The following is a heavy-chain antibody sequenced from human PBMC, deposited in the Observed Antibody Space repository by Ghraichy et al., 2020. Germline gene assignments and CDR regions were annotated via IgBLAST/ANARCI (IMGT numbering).Heavy chain of an antibody. J-gene: IGHJ4*02. Sequence: GGSLRLSCAASGFIFSDSAMHWVRQASGKGLEWVGRIRNKANNYATAYAASVKGRYTISRDDSKKTAYLQMNSLKTEDTAVYYCMRSLEPYYFDAWGQGTLVTVSS. CDR1: GFIFSDSA. V-gene: IGHV3-73*01. CDR3: MRSLEPYYFDA. D-gene: IGHD1-1*01. CDR2: IRNKANNYAT.